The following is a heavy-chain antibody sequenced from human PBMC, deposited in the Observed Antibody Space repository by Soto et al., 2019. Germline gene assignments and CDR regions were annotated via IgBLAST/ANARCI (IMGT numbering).Heavy chain of an antibody. CDR3: ANTDGGYEIIYFDY. CDR1: GLSFNTPGVA. D-gene: IGHD5-12*01. Sequence: SGPTLLNPTHTLTLTCSFSGLSFNTPGVAVGWIRQPPGKALDWLAAVYWSDDKRISPTPRNSLTITKYTSKNQVVLTLTNVSPVDTDTYSFANTDGGYEIIYFDYWGPGTLVTVSS. V-gene: IGHV2-5*01. CDR2: VYWSDDK. J-gene: IGHJ4*02.